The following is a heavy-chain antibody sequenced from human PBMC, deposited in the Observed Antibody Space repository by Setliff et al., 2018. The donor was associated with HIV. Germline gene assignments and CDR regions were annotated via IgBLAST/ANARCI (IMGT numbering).Heavy chain of an antibody. Sequence: PSETLSLTCAVSGDSINTPHCWSWVRQSLEKGLEWIGEVCQRGGINYNPFLWSRASISMDKPRNYFSLEMVSMTAADTAVYYCARSKTFYDFWGGYYTHGAFKIWGLGTMVTVSS. V-gene: IGHV4-4*02. CDR3: ARSKTFYDFWGGYYTHGAFKI. J-gene: IGHJ3*02. CDR2: VCQRGGI. CDR1: GDSINTPHC. D-gene: IGHD3-3*01.